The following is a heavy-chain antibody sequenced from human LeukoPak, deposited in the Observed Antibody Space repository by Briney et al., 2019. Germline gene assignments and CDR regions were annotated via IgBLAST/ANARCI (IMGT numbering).Heavy chain of an antibody. CDR3: AGNSGWYVYNY. CDR2: IHTRGST. CDR1: GGSISSYY. V-gene: IGHV4-4*09. D-gene: IGHD6-19*01. Sequence: PSETLSLTWTVSGGSISSYYWSWIRQPPGKGLEWIGYIHTRGSTNYNPSLKSRVTISVDTSKNQFSLKLSSVTAADTAVYYCAGNSGWYVYNYWGQGTLVSVSS. J-gene: IGHJ4*02.